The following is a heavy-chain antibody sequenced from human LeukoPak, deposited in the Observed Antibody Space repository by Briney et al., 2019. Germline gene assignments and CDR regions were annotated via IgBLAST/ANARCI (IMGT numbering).Heavy chain of an antibody. CDR3: ARDGGSESYAFDY. Sequence: GGSLRLSCAASGFTFSRYGFHWVRQAPGKGLEWVAFISDSGGDKWFGDSVKGRFTISRDNSKNTVNLQMSSLRVEDTALYYCARDGGSESYAFDYWGQETLVTVSS. V-gene: IGHV3-30*02. CDR1: GFTFSRYG. J-gene: IGHJ4*02. CDR2: ISDSGGDK. D-gene: IGHD3-10*01.